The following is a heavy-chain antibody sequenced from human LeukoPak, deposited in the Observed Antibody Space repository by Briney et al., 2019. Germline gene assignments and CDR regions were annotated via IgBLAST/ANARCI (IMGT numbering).Heavy chain of an antibody. CDR2: IYTTGNT. V-gene: IGHV4-4*07. Sequence: PSETLSLTCAVSGGSISNYYWSWIRQPAGKGLEWIGRIYTTGNTNYNPSLKSQVAMSVDTSENQFSLKLTSVTAADTALYYCARDYSLGTTNAFDIWGQGTMVTVSS. CDR3: ARDYSLGTTNAFDI. CDR1: GGSISNYY. D-gene: IGHD1-7*01. J-gene: IGHJ3*02.